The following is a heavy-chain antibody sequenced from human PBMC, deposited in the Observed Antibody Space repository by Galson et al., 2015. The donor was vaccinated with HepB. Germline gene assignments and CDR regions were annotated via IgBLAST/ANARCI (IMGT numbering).Heavy chain of an antibody. CDR1: GFTFSSYA. Sequence: SLRLSCAASGFTFSSYAMHWVRQAPGKGLEWVAVISYDGSNKYYADSVKGRFTISRDNSKNTLYLQMNSLRAEDTTVYYCATEGGPGGWHNFDYWGQGTLVTVSS. CDR2: ISYDGSNK. D-gene: IGHD3-16*01. CDR3: ATEGGPGGWHNFDY. J-gene: IGHJ4*02. V-gene: IGHV3-30*04.